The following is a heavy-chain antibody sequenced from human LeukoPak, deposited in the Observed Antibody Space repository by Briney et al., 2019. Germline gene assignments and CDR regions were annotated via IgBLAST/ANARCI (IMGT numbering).Heavy chain of an antibody. D-gene: IGHD3-22*01. CDR2: ISGSGGST. J-gene: IGHJ4*02. V-gene: IGHV3-23*01. CDR1: GFTFSSYG. CDR3: AKTGSEIVVPPYYFDY. Sequence: GGSLRLSCAASGFTFSSYGMSWVRQAPGKGLEWVSAISGSGGSTYYADSVKGRFTISRDNSKNTLYLQMNSLRAEDTAVYYCAKTGSEIVVPPYYFDYWGQGTLVTVSS.